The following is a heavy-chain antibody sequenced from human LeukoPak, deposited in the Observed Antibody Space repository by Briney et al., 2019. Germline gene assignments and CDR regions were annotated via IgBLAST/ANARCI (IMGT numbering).Heavy chain of an antibody. CDR1: GLTFSSYW. CDR3: ARGSGSYFIY. J-gene: IGHJ4*02. CDR2: IKQDGSEK. Sequence: GGSLRLSCVVSGLTFSSYWMTWVRQAPGKGLEWVANIKQDGSEKYYVDSVKGRFTIPRDNAKNSLYLQMNSLRAEDTAVYYCARGSGSYFIYWGQGTLVTVSS. D-gene: IGHD1-26*01. V-gene: IGHV3-7*04.